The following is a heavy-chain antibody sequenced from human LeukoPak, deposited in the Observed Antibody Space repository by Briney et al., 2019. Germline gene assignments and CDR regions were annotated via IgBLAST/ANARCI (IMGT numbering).Heavy chain of an antibody. Sequence: GGSLRLSCAASEFSVGSNYMTWVRQAPGKGLEWVSGINWNGGSTGYANSVKGRFTISRDNAKNSLYLQMNSLRAEDTALYYCARRAWGYSGSYHDGYYYYYMDVWGKGTTVTVSS. V-gene: IGHV3-20*04. CDR2: INWNGGST. D-gene: IGHD1-26*01. CDR3: ARRAWGYSGSYHDGYYYYYMDV. J-gene: IGHJ6*03. CDR1: EFSVGSNY.